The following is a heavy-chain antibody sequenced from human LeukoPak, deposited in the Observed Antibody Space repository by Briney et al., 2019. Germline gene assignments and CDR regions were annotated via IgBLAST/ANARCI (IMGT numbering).Heavy chain of an antibody. V-gene: IGHV3-7*03. CDR2: INHNGNVN. CDR1: GFTFSSYW. J-gene: IGHJ6*02. D-gene: IGHD3-16*01. CDR3: ARGGGLDV. Sequence: GGSLRLSCAASGFTFSSYWMNWARQAPGKGLEWVASINHNGNVNYYVDSVKGRFTISRNNAKNSLYLQMSNLRAEDTAVYFCARGGGLDVWGQGATVTVSS.